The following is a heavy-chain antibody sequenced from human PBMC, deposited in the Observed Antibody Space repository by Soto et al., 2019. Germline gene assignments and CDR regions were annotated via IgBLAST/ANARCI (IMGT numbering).Heavy chain of an antibody. V-gene: IGHV4-34*01. CDR2: INHSGST. J-gene: IGHJ6*02. Sequence: SETLSLTCAVCGGSFSGYYWSWIRQPPGKGLEWIGEINHSGSTNYNPSLKSRVTVSVDTSKNQFSLKQTSLTAADTAVYYCARLHGYCISSSCHGHYAMDVWGQGTTVTVSS. CDR1: GGSFSGYY. D-gene: IGHD2-2*01. CDR3: ARLHGYCISSSCHGHYAMDV.